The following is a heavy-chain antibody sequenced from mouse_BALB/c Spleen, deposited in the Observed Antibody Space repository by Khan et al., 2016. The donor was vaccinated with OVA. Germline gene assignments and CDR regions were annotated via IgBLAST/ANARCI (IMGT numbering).Heavy chain of an antibody. Sequence: EVQLQESGPGLVKPSQSLSLTCTVTGYSITSEYAWNWIRQFPGNELEWMGYINYSGNTRYNPSLKSRISITRDTSKNHFFLQLTSVTTEDTATYYCTRKYYYDDDPFPYWGQGTLVTVS. V-gene: IGHV3-2*02. CDR3: TRKYYYDDDPFPY. J-gene: IGHJ3*01. CDR1: GYSITSEYA. D-gene: IGHD2-4*01. CDR2: INYSGNT.